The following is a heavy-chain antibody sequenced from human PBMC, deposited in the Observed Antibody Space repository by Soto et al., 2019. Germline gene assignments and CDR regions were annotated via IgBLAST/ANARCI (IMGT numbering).Heavy chain of an antibody. D-gene: IGHD3-10*01. V-gene: IGHV3-9*01. J-gene: IGHJ4*02. Sequence: GGSLRLSCAASGFTFDDYAMHWVRQAPGKGLEWVSGISWNSGSIGYADSVKGRFTISRDNAKNSLYLQMNSLRAEDTALYYCAKDRDYYGSGSYSSGFDYWGQGTLVTVSS. CDR2: ISWNSGSI. CDR3: AKDRDYYGSGSYSSGFDY. CDR1: GFTFDDYA.